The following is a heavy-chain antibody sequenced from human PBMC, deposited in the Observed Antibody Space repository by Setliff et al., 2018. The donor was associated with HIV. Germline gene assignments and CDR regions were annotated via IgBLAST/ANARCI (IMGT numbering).Heavy chain of an antibody. CDR3: ARGARLLAGYSDRWDYYYMAV. V-gene: IGHV4-4*08. CDR1: GGSMSTYY. J-gene: IGHJ6*03. D-gene: IGHD6-13*01. CDR2: IYTSGST. Sequence: PSETLSLTCTVSGGSMSTYYWSWIRQPPGKGLEWIGYIYTSGSTNYNPSLRSRVTISVDTSKNHFSLKVNSVTAADTAVYYCARGARLLAGYSDRWDYYYMAVWGKGTTVTVSS.